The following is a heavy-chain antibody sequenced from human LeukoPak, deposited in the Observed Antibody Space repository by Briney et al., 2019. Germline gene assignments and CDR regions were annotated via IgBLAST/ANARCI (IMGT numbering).Heavy chain of an antibody. CDR3: AIAAGWEQAY. V-gene: IGHV3-7*01. CDR1: GFTFSTYW. J-gene: IGHJ4*02. CDR2: INQDGSAT. Sequence: GGALRLSCAASGFTFSTYWMSWGRQAPGEGLEWVANINQDGSATNYVDSAKGRFIVSRDNAKNSVFLQMSSLRAEDTAVYYCAIAAGWEQAYWGQGTLVTVSS. D-gene: IGHD1-26*01.